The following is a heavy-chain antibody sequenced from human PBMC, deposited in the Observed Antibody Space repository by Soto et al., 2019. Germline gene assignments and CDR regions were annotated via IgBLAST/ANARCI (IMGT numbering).Heavy chain of an antibody. CDR3: AREGCCGACYQLNTGHFDY. V-gene: IGHV4-31*03. CDR2: IYYSGTT. D-gene: IGHD2-21*02. CDR1: GGSISSGGYY. J-gene: IGHJ4*02. Sequence: SETLSLTCTVSGGSISSGGYYWSWIRQHPGKGLEWIGYIYYSGTTYYNPSLKSRVTISVDTSQNQFSLKLSSVTAADTAVYYCAREGCCGACYQLNTGHFDYWGKGTLVTVSS.